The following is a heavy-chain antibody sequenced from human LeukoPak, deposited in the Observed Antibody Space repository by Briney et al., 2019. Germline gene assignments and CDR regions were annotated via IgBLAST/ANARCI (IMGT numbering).Heavy chain of an antibody. J-gene: IGHJ4*02. CDR1: SGSISSSSYH. CDR3: TREYSSSSEY. CDR2: IYYSGTT. D-gene: IGHD6-6*01. Sequence: EPPETLSLTCTVSSGSISSSSYHWAWIRQPPGKGLEWIGSIYYSGTTYYNPSLKSRVTISVDTSKNQFSLKLSSVTAADTAVYYCTREYSSSSEYWGQGTLVTVPS. V-gene: IGHV4-39*02.